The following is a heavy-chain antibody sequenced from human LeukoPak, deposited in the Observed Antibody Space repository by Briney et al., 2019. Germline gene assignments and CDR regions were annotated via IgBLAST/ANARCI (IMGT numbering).Heavy chain of an antibody. Sequence: GGSLRLSCAASGFTFSDYGMHWVRQAPGKGLQWVAVIWSDGTNRFYGDSVKGRFTISRDNSNNMVYLQMNSLRVDDTGVYYCARDAQRGFDYSNSLEYWGQGALVTVSS. J-gene: IGHJ4*02. V-gene: IGHV3-33*01. CDR3: ARDAQRGFDYSNSLEY. CDR1: GFTFSDYG. CDR2: IWSDGTNR. D-gene: IGHD4-11*01.